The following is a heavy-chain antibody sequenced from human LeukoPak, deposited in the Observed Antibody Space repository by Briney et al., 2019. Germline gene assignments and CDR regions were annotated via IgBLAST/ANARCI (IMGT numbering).Heavy chain of an antibody. V-gene: IGHV1-2*02. J-gene: IGHJ6*02. Sequence: ASVKVSCKASGYTFTGYYMHWVRQAPGQGLEWMGWINPNSGGTNYAQKLQGRVTMTEDTSTDTAYMELSSLRSEDTAVYYCATPGTGTTPWRDSYYYYGMDVWGQGTTVTVSS. D-gene: IGHD3-10*01. CDR2: INPNSGGT. CDR3: ATPGTGTTPWRDSYYYYGMDV. CDR1: GYTFTGYY.